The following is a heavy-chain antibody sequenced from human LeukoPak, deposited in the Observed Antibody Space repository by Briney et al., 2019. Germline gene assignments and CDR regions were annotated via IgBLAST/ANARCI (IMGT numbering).Heavy chain of an antibody. CDR2: ISAYNGNT. CDR1: GYTFTSYG. J-gene: IGHJ4*02. Sequence: ASVKVSCKASGYTFTSYGISWVRQAPGQGLEWMGWISAYNGNTNYAQKLQGRVTMTTDTSTSTAYMELRSLRSDDTAVYYCASGSYDYVWGSYPRDWGRGTLVTVSS. CDR3: ASGSYDYVWGSYPRD. D-gene: IGHD3-16*02. V-gene: IGHV1-18*01.